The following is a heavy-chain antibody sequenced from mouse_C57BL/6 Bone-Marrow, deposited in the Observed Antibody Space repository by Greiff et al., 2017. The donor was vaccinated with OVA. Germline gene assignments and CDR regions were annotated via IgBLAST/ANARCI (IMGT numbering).Heavy chain of an antibody. CDR2: INPSNGGT. CDR1: GYTFTSYW. CDR3: ARLLGDY. Sequence: QVQLQQPGTELVKPGASVKLSCKASGYTFTSYWMPWVKQSPGQGLEWIGDINPSNGGTNYNEKFKSKATLTVNKSSSTAYMHLSSLTSEDTAGYDCARLLGDYWGQGTTLTVSS. D-gene: IGHD1-1*01. J-gene: IGHJ2*01. V-gene: IGHV1-53*01.